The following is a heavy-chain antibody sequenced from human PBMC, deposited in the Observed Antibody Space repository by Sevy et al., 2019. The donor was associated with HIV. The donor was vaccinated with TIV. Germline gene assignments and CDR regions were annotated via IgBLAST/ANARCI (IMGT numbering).Heavy chain of an antibody. CDR1: GYTLTKLA. CDR3: ARGPASYYDFWSGYLLLQTEFDY. J-gene: IGHJ4*02. D-gene: IGHD3-3*01. CDR2: MNPNSGNT. Sequence: ASVKVSCKVSGYTLTKLAMHWVRQAPGKGLEWMGWMNPNSGNTGYAQKFQGRVTMTRNTSISTAYMELSSLRSEDTAVYYCARGPASYYDFWSGYLLLQTEFDYWGQGTLVTVSS. V-gene: IGHV1-8*01.